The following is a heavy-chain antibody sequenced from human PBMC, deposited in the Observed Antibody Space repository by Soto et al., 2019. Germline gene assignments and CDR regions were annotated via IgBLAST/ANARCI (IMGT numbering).Heavy chain of an antibody. Sequence: SETLSLTCAVSGGSISSGGYSWSWIRQPPGKGLEWIGYIYHSGSTYYNPSLKSRVTISVDRSKNQFSLKLSSVTAADTAMYYCATPEIDGYNYEWPAAFDIWGQGTMVTVSS. V-gene: IGHV4-30-2*01. CDR3: ATPEIDGYNYEWPAAFDI. CDR2: IYHSGST. D-gene: IGHD5-12*01. J-gene: IGHJ3*02. CDR1: GGSISSGGYS.